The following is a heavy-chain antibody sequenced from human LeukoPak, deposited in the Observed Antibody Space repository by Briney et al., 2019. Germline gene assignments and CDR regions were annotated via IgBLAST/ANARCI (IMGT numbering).Heavy chain of an antibody. CDR3: ARDDSFFDY. CDR2: ISAYNGNT. V-gene: IGHV1-18*01. J-gene: IGHJ4*02. Sequence: APVKVSCKASGYTFTNYDISWVRQAPGQGLEWMGWISAYNGNTNYAQKLQDRVTMTTDTSTSTAYMDLRSLRSDDTAVYYCARDDSFFDYWGQGTLVTVSS. CDR1: GYTFTNYD. D-gene: IGHD2-21*01.